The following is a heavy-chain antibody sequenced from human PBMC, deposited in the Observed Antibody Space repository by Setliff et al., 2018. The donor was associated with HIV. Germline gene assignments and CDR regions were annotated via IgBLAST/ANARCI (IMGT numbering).Heavy chain of an antibody. CDR2: FYHSTT. D-gene: IGHD6-13*01. CDR1: GYSLSSDYY. CDR3: ARIDGEAADTNY. J-gene: IGHJ4*02. Sequence: SETLSLTCAVSGYSLSSDYYWGWIRQPPGTGLEWIGSFYHSTTYYNPSLKGRVTISVDTSKNQFSLKLTSLTAADTAVYYCARIDGEAADTNYWGQGTLVTVSS. V-gene: IGHV4-38-2*01.